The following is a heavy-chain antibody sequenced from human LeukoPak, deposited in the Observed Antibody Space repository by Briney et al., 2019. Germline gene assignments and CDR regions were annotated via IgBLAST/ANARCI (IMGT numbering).Heavy chain of an antibody. V-gene: IGHV4-30-2*01. CDR3: ARAAPYYHGSVNHPYFDY. CDR1: GASITSGGSS. Sequence: SETLSLTCAVSGASITSGGSSWCWIRQPAGKGLEWIGSIYHRGSTDYNPSLKSRVTTSLDRSNNQFSLKLTSVTAADTAVYYCARAAPYYHGSVNHPYFDYWGQGTLVTVSS. D-gene: IGHD3-10*01. J-gene: IGHJ4*02. CDR2: IYHRGST.